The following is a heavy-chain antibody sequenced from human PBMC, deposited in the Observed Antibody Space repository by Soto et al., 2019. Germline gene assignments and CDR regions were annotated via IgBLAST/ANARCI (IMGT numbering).Heavy chain of an antibody. Sequence: SETLSLTCTVSGGSISSGGYYWSWIRQHPGKGLEWIGYIYYSGSTYYNPSLKSRVTISVDTSKNQFSLQLSSVTAADTAVYYCARGPSGDKVDYWGQGTLVTVSS. J-gene: IGHJ4*02. D-gene: IGHD7-27*01. V-gene: IGHV4-31*03. CDR1: GGSISSGGYY. CDR3: ARGPSGDKVDY. CDR2: IYYSGST.